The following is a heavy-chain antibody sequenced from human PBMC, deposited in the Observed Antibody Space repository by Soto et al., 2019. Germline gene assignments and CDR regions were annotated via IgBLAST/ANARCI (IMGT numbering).Heavy chain of an antibody. CDR1: GYTFSGYA. CDR3: ARGRWTQTTADYYLDY. Sequence: ASVKVSCKASGYTFSGYALHWVRQAPGQRLEWMGWINAGNGNTKYSQKFQGRVTITRDTSASTAYMELSSLRSEDTAVYYCARGRWTQTTADYYLDYWGQGTLVTVSS. J-gene: IGHJ4*02. V-gene: IGHV1-3*01. D-gene: IGHD1-1*01. CDR2: INAGNGNT.